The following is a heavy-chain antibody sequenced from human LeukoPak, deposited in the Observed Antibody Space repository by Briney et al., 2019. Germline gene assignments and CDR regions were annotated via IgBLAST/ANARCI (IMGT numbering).Heavy chain of an antibody. CDR1: GFTFSTYA. J-gene: IGHJ4*02. Sequence: GGSLRLSCAASGFTFSTYAMTWVRQAPGKGLEWVSGISGSGGSTYYADSVKGRFTISRDNSKNTLCLQMNSLRAEDTAIYYCANSQSASGSQTQPLDSWGQGTLVTVSS. V-gene: IGHV3-23*01. CDR2: ISGSGGST. D-gene: IGHD3-10*01. CDR3: ANSQSASGSQTQPLDS.